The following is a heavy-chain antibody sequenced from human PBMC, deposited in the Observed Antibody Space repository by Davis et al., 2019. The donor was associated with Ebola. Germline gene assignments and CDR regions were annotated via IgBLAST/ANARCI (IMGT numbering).Heavy chain of an antibody. V-gene: IGHV3-23*01. Sequence: GGSLRLSCAASGFSFSSYWMSWVRQAPGKNLEWVSALSASGSNTYYADSVKGRFSISRDSFENTLFLQMNSLRVDDTAVYYCAGGGGSYAYFPYWGQGTLVAVSS. D-gene: IGHD1-26*01. J-gene: IGHJ4*02. CDR1: GFSFSSYW. CDR3: AGGGGSYAYFPY. CDR2: LSASGSNT.